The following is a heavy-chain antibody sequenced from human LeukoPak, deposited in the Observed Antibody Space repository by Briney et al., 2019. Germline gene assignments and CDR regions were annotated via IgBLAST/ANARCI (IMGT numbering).Heavy chain of an antibody. J-gene: IGHJ4*02. D-gene: IGHD3-22*01. Sequence: GESLKISCKGSGYSFTSYWIGWVRQMPGKGLEWKGIIYPGDSDTRYSPSFQGQVTISADKSISTAYLQWSSLKASDTAMYYCARHLGGGIYYDSSGYNYWGQGTLVTVSS. CDR1: GYSFTSYW. CDR3: ARHLGGGIYYDSSGYNY. CDR2: IYPGDSDT. V-gene: IGHV5-51*01.